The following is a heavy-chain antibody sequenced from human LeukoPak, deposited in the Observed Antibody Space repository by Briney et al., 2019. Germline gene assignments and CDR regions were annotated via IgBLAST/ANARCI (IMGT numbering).Heavy chain of an antibody. CDR3: AREAVDYGSGSHDY. V-gene: IGHV4-59*12. D-gene: IGHD3-10*01. Sequence: SETLSLTCTVSGGSISSYYWSWIRQPPGKGLEWIGYIYYSGSTNYNPSLKSRVTISVDTSKNQFSLKLNSVTAADTAMYYCAREAVDYGSGSHDYWGQGTLVTVSS. CDR2: IYYSGST. J-gene: IGHJ4*02. CDR1: GGSISSYY.